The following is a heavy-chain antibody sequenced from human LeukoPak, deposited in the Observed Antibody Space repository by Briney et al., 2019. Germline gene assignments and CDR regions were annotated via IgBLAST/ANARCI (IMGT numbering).Heavy chain of an antibody. CDR1: GGSISNYY. CDR3: TRENYFDY. CDR2: IYYSGST. V-gene: IGHV4-59*01. Sequence: SETLSLTCTVSGGSISNYYWGWIRQPPGKRLEWIGYIYYSGSTNYNPSLKSRVTISVDTSKNQFSLKLTSVTAADTAVYYCTRENYFDYWGQGTLVTVSS. J-gene: IGHJ4*02.